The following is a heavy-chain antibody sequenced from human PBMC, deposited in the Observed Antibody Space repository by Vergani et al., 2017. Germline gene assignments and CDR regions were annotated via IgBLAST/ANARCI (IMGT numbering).Heavy chain of an antibody. D-gene: IGHD5-18*01. Sequence: QVQLQESGPGLVKPSQTLSLTCTVSGGSISSGGYYWSWIRPHPGKGLEGIGYSYYSGSTDYNPSLKSLVTISVDTSKNQFSLKLSSVTAADTAVYYCARAAADTAMIRGRPGPLYFDYWGQGTLVTVSS. V-gene: IGHV4-31*01. CDR2: SYYSGST. J-gene: IGHJ4*02. CDR1: GGSISSGGYY. CDR3: ARAAADTAMIRGRPGPLYFDY.